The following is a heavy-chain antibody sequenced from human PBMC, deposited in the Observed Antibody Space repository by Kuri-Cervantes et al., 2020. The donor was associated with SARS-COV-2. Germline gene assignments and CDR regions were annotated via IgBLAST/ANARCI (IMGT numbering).Heavy chain of an antibody. CDR3: ARDVLRFLEWLDYYYYYGMDV. D-gene: IGHD3-3*01. CDR2: ISAYNGNT. J-gene: IGHJ6*02. Sequence: GGSLRPSCKGSGYSFTSYWISWVRQAPGQGLEWMGWISAYNGNTNYAQKLQGRVTMTTDTSTSTAYMELRSLRSDDTAVYYCARDVLRFLEWLDYYYYYGMDVWGQGTTVTVSS. V-gene: IGHV1-18*04. CDR1: GYSFTSYW.